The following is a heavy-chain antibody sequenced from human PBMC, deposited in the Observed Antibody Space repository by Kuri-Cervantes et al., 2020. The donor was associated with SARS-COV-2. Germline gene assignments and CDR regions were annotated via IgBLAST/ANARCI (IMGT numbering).Heavy chain of an antibody. Sequence: GESLKISCAASGFTFSSYAMSWVRQAPRKGLVWVSRINPDGSYTNNADSVKGRFTLSRDNAKNMLFLQMNSLRAEDTAVYYCVRDGDHWNFDYWGQGTLVTVSS. J-gene: IGHJ4*02. V-gene: IGHV3-74*01. CDR3: VRDGDHWNFDY. CDR1: GFTFSSYA. CDR2: INPDGSYT. D-gene: IGHD1-1*01.